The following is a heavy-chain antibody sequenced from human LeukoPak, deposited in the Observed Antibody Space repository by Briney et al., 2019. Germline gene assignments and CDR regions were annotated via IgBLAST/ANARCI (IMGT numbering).Heavy chain of an antibody. CDR3: VKDRGAVTG. CDR1: GFTFAGNA. CDR2: ISAGDGSS. D-gene: IGHD3-10*01. J-gene: IGHJ4*02. V-gene: IGHV3-23*01. Sequence: GGSLRLSCATSGFTFAGNAMSWVRQAPGKGLEWVSGISAGDGSSHYADSVKGRFTISVDNSKNTLYLQMNSLRADDTGVYYCVKDRGAVTGWGQGTLVTVSS.